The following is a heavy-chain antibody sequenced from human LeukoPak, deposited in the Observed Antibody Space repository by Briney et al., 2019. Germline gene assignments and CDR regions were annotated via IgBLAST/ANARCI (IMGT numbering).Heavy chain of an antibody. Sequence: GESLRLSCAASGFTFANYNFNWVRQAPGKGLEWVSYISSTSSTIYYADSMKGRFTISRDNAKNSLYLQMNSLRAEDTAVYYCARDPPHVMDAWGQGTTVTVSS. CDR3: ARDPPHVMDA. V-gene: IGHV3-48*01. CDR1: GFTFANYN. CDR2: ISSTSSTI. J-gene: IGHJ6*02.